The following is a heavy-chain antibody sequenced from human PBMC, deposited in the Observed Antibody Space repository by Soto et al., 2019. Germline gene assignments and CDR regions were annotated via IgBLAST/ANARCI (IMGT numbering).Heavy chain of an antibody. J-gene: IGHJ6*02. CDR2: ASFDGSDT. D-gene: IGHD6-19*01. CDR1: GFIFRSYA. V-gene: IGHV3-30-3*01. Sequence: QVQLVESGGGVVQPGRSLRLSCAVSGFIFRSYAMHWVRQAPGKGLEWVAVASFDGSDTYSSDSVKGRFTISRDNSKNMLYLQMNSLRAEDTAVYYCARCPSGSAFYYYGMDVWGQGPTVTVSS. CDR3: ARCPSGSAFYYYGMDV.